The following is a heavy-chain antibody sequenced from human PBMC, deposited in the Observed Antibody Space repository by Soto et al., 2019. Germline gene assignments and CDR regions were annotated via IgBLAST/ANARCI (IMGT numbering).Heavy chain of an antibody. J-gene: IGHJ4*02. CDR1: GFNFRTYA. D-gene: IGHD2-21*02. CDR3: TKRPLCARDCWYFDD. V-gene: IGHV3-23*05. Sequence: EVRLLQSGGGSEQPGGSLRLSCAASGFNFRTYAMYWVRQAPGKGLEWVAAIDDGNIAYYADSVKGRFIISRANSRNTLHLQMDGLTVEDTAIYFCTKRPLCARDCWYFDDWGQGILVTVSS. CDR2: IDDGNIA.